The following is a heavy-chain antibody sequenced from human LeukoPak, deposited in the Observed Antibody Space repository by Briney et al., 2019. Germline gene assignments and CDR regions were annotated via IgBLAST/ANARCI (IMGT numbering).Heavy chain of an antibody. J-gene: IGHJ4*02. CDR1: GYTFPGYY. Sequence: ASVKVSCKASGYTFPGYYMHWVRQAPGQGLEWMGRINPNSGGTNYAQKFQGRVTMTRDTSTSTVYMELSSLRSEDTAVYYCARDDYGDYATDYWGQGTLVTVSS. D-gene: IGHD4-17*01. CDR3: ARDDYGDYATDY. V-gene: IGHV1-2*06. CDR2: INPNSGGT.